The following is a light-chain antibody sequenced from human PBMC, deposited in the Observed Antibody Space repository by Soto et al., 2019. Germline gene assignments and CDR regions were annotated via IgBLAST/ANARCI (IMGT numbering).Light chain of an antibody. CDR1: SSNIGAGYD. J-gene: IGLJ2*01. CDR2: GNS. Sequence: QSVLTQPPSVSGAPGQRVTISCTGTSSNIGAGYDVHWYQQLPGTAPKLLIYGNSNPLSVVPDRLSGSKSGTSASLAITALQAEDEADYYSQSYDSSLSGSVFGGGTKLTVL. CDR3: QSYDSSLSGSV. V-gene: IGLV1-40*01.